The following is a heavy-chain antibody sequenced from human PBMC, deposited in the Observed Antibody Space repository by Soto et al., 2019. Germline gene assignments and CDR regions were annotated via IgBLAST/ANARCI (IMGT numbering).Heavy chain of an antibody. CDR1: GFTFSSYA. CDR2: IWYDGNNK. Sequence: PGGSLRLSCAASGFTFSSYAMHWVRQAPGKGLEWVAVIWYDGNNKYYANSVRGRFTISRDNSKNTLYLQMNSLRAEDTAVYYCARVSDGDLLYFDYWGQGTLVTVSS. V-gene: IGHV3-33*01. D-gene: IGHD4-17*01. CDR3: ARVSDGDLLYFDY. J-gene: IGHJ4*02.